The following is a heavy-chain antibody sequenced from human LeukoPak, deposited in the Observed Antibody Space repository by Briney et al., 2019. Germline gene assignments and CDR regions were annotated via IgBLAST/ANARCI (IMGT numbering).Heavy chain of an antibody. Sequence: PSETLSLTCSVSGDSISIGDYRWSWIRQSPGKGVEWIGYIYYIGTAYYNPSLRSRVALSADTSKNQFSLKLNSVTVADSAVYFCARARGDSPRIYYYMDVWGKGTTVTVSS. D-gene: IGHD3-16*01. V-gene: IGHV4-30-4*01. CDR1: GDSISIGDYR. CDR3: ARARGDSPRIYYYMDV. CDR2: IYYIGTA. J-gene: IGHJ6*03.